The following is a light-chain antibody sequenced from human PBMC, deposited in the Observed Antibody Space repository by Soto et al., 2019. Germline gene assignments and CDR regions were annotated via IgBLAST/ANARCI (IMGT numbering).Light chain of an antibody. Sequence: DIVLTQSPLSLPVTPGEPASISCRSSQSLLHSNGNIYLDWYLQKPGQSPQLLIYLGSIRASGVPYRFSGRGSGTDFTLKITRVEAEDVGVYYCMQAIQAPRTFGLGTKVEIQ. CDR1: QSLLHSNGNIY. CDR3: MQAIQAPRT. V-gene: IGKV2-28*01. CDR2: LGS. J-gene: IGKJ1*01.